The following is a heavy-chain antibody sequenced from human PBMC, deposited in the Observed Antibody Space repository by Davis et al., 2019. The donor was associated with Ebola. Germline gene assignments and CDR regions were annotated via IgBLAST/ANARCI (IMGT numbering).Heavy chain of an antibody. CDR3: ARWSCFDYYFDY. D-gene: IGHD5-12*01. Sequence: AASVKVSCKASGYTFTSYAIHWVRQAPGQTLEWMGWINAGNDNTRYSQKFQGRLTITRDTSASTAYMDLTSLTSEDTAVYFCARWSCFDYYFDYWGQGTLVTGSS. CDR2: INAGNDNT. V-gene: IGHV1-3*01. J-gene: IGHJ4*02. CDR1: GYTFTSYA.